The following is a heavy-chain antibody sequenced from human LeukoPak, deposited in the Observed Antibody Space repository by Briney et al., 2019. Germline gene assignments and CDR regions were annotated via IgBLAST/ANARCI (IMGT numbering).Heavy chain of an antibody. Sequence: SETLSLTCTVSGGSISSSSYYWGWIRQPPGKGLEWIGTIYYSGITYYNPSLKSRVTISIDTSKNQFSLKLSSVTAADTAVYYCARQGSGNYLSPVNYWGQGTLVTVSS. CDR3: ARQGSGNYLSPVNY. J-gene: IGHJ4*02. CDR1: GGSISSSSYY. V-gene: IGHV4-39*01. CDR2: IYYSGIT. D-gene: IGHD1-26*01.